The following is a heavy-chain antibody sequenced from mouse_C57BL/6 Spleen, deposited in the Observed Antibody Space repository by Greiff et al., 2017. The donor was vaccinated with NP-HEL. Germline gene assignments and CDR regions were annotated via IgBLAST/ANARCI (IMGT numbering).Heavy chain of an antibody. Sequence: DVMLVESGGGLVKPGGSLKLSCAASGFTFSSYAMSWVRQTPEKRLEWVATISDGGSYTYYPDNVKGRFTISRDNAKNNLYLQMSHLKSEDTAMYYCARGEDYYGSSLFAYWGQGTLVTVSA. D-gene: IGHD1-1*01. V-gene: IGHV5-4*03. J-gene: IGHJ3*01. CDR2: ISDGGSYT. CDR3: ARGEDYYGSSLFAY. CDR1: GFTFSSYA.